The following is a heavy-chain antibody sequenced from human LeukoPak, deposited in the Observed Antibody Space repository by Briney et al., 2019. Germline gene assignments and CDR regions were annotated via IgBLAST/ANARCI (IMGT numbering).Heavy chain of an antibody. CDR3: VLGHYGAFFDY. Sequence: GGSLRVSCAAPGFSVSNYAMYSVRQAPRKGLEWVAAISDDGSNKYYSDSVKGRFAISRDNSKNTLYLQMNSLRAEDTAVYYCVLGHYGAFFDYWGQGTLVTVSS. CDR2: ISDDGSNK. V-gene: IGHV3-30-3*02. CDR1: GFSVSNYA. J-gene: IGHJ4*02. D-gene: IGHD4-17*01.